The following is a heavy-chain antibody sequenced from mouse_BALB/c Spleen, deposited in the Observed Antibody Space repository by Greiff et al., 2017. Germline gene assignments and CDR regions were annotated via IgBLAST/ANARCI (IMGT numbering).Heavy chain of an antibody. J-gene: IGHJ4*01. D-gene: IGHD1-1*01. Sequence: EVQRVESGPGLVKPSQSLSLTCTVTGYSITSDYAWNWIRQFPGNKLEWMGYISYSGSTSYNPSLKSRISITRDTSKNQFFLQLNSVTTEDTATYYCARSDYYGSSSYAMDYWGQGTSVTVSS. CDR1: GYSITSDYA. V-gene: IGHV3-2*02. CDR3: ARSDYYGSSSYAMDY. CDR2: ISYSGST.